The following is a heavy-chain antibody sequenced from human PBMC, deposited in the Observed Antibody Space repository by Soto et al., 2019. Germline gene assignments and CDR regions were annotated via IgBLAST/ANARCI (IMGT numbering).Heavy chain of an antibody. V-gene: IGHV4-31*03. CDR1: GGSISSGGYY. CDR3: ARSFGVAVAGPFDY. CDR2: IYYSGST. D-gene: IGHD6-13*01. Sequence: SSETLSLTCTVSGGSISSGGYYWSWIRQHPGKGLEWIGYIYYSGSTYYNPSLKSRVTISVDTSKNQFSLKMSSVTAADTAVYYCARSFGVAVAGPFDYWGQGTLVTVSS. J-gene: IGHJ4*02.